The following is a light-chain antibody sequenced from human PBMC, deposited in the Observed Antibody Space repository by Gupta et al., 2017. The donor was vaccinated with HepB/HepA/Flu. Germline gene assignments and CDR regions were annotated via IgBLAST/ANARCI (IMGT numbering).Light chain of an antibody. CDR2: RNN. CDR1: SSNIGSNF. J-gene: IGLJ2*01. V-gene: IGLV1-47*01. CDR3: ATWDDSRSGPV. Sequence: SVVTPPPSPSGTPRQRVTISCSGSSSNIGSNFVSWYQQLPGSAPKLLIYRNNQRPSGVPDRFSGSKSGTSATLAISGLRADDESDYYCATWDDSRSGPVFGGGTKLTVL.